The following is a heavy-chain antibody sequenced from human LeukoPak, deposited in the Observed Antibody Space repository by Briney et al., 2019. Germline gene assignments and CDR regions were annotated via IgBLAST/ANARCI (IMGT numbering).Heavy chain of an antibody. CDR2: IDSDGGRT. CDR1: GFAFSTYL. V-gene: IGHV3-64D*06. CDR3: VMFGSSGS. D-gene: IGHD3-10*01. Sequence: PGGSLRLSCLASGFAFSTYLMHWVRQAPGKGLECISGIDSDGGRTYYADSVKGRFTISRDNSKNTLYLQMSSLRVEDTAVYYCVMFGSSGSWGQGTLVTVSS. J-gene: IGHJ5*02.